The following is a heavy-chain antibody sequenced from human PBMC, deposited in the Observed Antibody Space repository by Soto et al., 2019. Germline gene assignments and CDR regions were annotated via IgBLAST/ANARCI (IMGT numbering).Heavy chain of an antibody. CDR3: ARGHSSGWHHFDY. D-gene: IGHD6-19*01. CDR2: TSYDGSNE. CDR1: GFTFNNYA. V-gene: IGHV3-30-3*01. J-gene: IGHJ4*02. Sequence: QVQLVDSGGGVVQPGRSLRLSCAASGFTFNNYAMHWVGQAPGKGLEWVAVTSYDGSNEYYADSVKGRFTIFRDNSKDTLYLQMNSLRTEDTAVYYCARGHSSGWHHFDYWGQGTLVTVSS.